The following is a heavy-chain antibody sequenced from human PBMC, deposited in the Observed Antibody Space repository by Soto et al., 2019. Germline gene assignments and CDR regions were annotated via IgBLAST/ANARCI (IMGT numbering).Heavy chain of an antibody. Sequence: EVQLVESGGGLVQHGGSLRLSCAASGFTFSSYWMHWVRQAPGKGLVWVSRINSDGSSTSYADSVKGRFTISRDNAKNTLYLQMNSRRAEDTAVYYCAVAVAGPTAIGYWGQGTLVTVSS. D-gene: IGHD6-19*01. V-gene: IGHV3-74*01. CDR2: INSDGSST. CDR3: AVAVAGPTAIGY. CDR1: GFTFSSYW. J-gene: IGHJ4*02.